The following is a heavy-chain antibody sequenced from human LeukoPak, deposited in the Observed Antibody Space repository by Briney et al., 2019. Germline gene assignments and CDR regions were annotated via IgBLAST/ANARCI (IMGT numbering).Heavy chain of an antibody. J-gene: IGHJ6*03. CDR2: IIPIFGTA. D-gene: IGHD2-2*01. CDR1: GGTFSSYA. Sequence: SVKVSCKASGGTFSSYAISWVRQAPGQGLEWMGRIIPIFGTANYAQKFQGRVTITADKSTSTAYMELSSLRSADTAVYYCASHYCSSTSCHYARYYYYMDVWGRGTTVTVSS. V-gene: IGHV1-69*06. CDR3: ASHYCSSTSCHYARYYYYMDV.